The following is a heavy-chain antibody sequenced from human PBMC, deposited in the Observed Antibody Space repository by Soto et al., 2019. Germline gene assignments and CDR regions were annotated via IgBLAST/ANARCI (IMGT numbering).Heavy chain of an antibody. D-gene: IGHD2-21*01. CDR3: ARDRVNAFDI. V-gene: IGHV4-30-2*01. CDR1: GGSISSGGYS. Sequence: PSETLSLTCAVSGGSISSGGYSWSWIRQPPGKGLEWIGYIYHSGSTYYNPSLKSRVTISVDRSKNQFSLKLSSVTAADTAVYYCARDRVNAFDIWGQGTMVT. J-gene: IGHJ3*02. CDR2: IYHSGST.